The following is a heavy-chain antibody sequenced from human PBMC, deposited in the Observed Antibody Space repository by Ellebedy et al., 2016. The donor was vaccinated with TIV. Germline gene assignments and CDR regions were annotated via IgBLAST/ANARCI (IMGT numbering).Heavy chain of an antibody. J-gene: IGHJ3*02. CDR3: ATDGSYGDYLFPAHAFEI. D-gene: IGHD4-17*01. V-gene: IGHV3-11*04. CDR2: ISDSATTI. Sequence: GESLKISCAASGFTFSDYYMNWVRQAPGKGLEWIAYISDSATTIKYADSVKGRFTVSRDNAKNSLSLQMNSLRLEDTAVYYCATDGSYGDYLFPAHAFEIWGQGAMVTVSS. CDR1: GFTFSDYY.